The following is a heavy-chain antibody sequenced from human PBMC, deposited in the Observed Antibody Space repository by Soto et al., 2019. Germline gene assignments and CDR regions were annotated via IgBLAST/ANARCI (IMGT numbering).Heavy chain of an antibody. CDR2: ISAYNGNT. CDR3: ALYYDILTGSSFDI. V-gene: IGHV1-18*04. CDR1: GYTFTSYG. D-gene: IGHD3-9*01. Sequence: QVQLVQSGAEVKKPGASVKVSCKASGYTFTSYGISWVRQAPGQGLEWMGWISAYNGNTNYAQKFQGRVTITADESTSTAYMELSSLRSEDTAVYYCALYYDILTGSSFDIWGQGTMVTVSS. J-gene: IGHJ3*02.